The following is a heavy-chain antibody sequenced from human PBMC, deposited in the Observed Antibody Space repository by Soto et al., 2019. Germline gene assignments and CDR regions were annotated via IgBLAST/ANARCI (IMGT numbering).Heavy chain of an antibody. CDR2: INAGNGNT. J-gene: IGHJ6*02. CDR1: GYTFTSYA. Sequence: QVQLVQSGAEVKKPGASVKVSCKASGYTFTSYAMHWVRQAPGQRREWMGWINAGNGNTKYSQKFQGRVTITRDTSASTADMELSSLRSEDTAVYYCARERLHDYSNFDSGWYYYYGMDVWGQGTTVTVSS. V-gene: IGHV1-3*01. D-gene: IGHD4-4*01. CDR3: ARERLHDYSNFDSGWYYYYGMDV.